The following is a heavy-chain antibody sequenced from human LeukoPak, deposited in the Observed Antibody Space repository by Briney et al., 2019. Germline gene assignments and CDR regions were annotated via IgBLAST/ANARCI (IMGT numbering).Heavy chain of an antibody. Sequence: GGSLRLSCAASGFTFSTYVMHWVRQAPGKGLEYVSTISDNGGNTNYADSVKGRFTISRDNSKNTLYLQMSSLRPEDTAVYYCVKAAGSWYGYFDYWGQGTLVTVSS. D-gene: IGHD6-13*01. V-gene: IGHV3-64D*06. CDR3: VKAAGSWYGYFDY. CDR1: GFTFSTYV. J-gene: IGHJ4*02. CDR2: ISDNGGNT.